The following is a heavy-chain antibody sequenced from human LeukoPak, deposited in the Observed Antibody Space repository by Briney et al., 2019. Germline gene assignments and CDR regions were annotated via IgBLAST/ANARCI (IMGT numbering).Heavy chain of an antibody. CDR1: GYSISSGYY. D-gene: IGHD2-21*02. Sequence: SETLSLTCSVSGYSISSGYYWGWIRQPPGKGLEWIGSISHSGSTYYNPSLKSRVTLSVDTSKNQFSLKLSSVTAADTAVYYCARSRVVVTAIPGALDIWGQGTMVTVSS. CDR3: ARSRVVVTAIPGALDI. V-gene: IGHV4-38-2*01. J-gene: IGHJ3*02. CDR2: ISHSGST.